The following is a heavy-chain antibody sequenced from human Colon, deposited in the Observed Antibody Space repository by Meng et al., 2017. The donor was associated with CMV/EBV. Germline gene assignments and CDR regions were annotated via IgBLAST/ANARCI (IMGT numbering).Heavy chain of an antibody. CDR2: IWYTGTTK. J-gene: IGHJ5*02. Sequence: GESLKISCAASGFTFSFSDIHCFCHPPGKGLEWVAVIWYTGTTKYCSESVKGRFTISRDNAKSTVYLQMNSLRAEDTAVYYCSRGQDFVVVPTPKNFFDPWGQGTLVTVSS. CDR3: SRGQDFVVVPTPKNFFDP. CDR1: GFTFSFSD. V-gene: IGHV3-33*01. D-gene: IGHD2-2*01.